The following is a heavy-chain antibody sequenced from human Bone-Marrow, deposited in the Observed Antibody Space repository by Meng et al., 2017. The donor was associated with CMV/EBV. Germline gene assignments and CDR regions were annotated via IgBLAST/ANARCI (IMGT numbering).Heavy chain of an antibody. V-gene: IGHV3-53*01. CDR1: GFTFSSYA. J-gene: IGHJ4*02. Sequence: GESLKISCAASGFTFSSYAMSWVRQAPGKGLEWVSVVNGGGATEYADSVKGRFTVFGDNSKNTLYLQMNSLRGDDTAMYYCARGEKMGISYTNYFDSWGQGILVTVSS. CDR3: ARGEKMGISYTNYFDS. CDR2: VNGGGAT. D-gene: IGHD3-16*01.